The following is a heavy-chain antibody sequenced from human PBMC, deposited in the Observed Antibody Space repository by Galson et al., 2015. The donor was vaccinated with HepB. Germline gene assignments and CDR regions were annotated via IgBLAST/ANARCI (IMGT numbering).Heavy chain of an antibody. V-gene: IGHV3-30*04. D-gene: IGHD3-22*01. CDR1: GFTFSSYA. J-gene: IGHJ4*02. CDR3: ARGTATYYDSSVLPGPDDY. Sequence: SLRLSCAASGFTFSSYAMHWVRQAPGKGLVWVAVISYDGSNKYYADSVKGRFTISRDNSKNTLYLQMNSLRAEDTAVYYCARGTATYYDSSVLPGPDDYWGQGTLVTVSS. CDR2: ISYDGSNK.